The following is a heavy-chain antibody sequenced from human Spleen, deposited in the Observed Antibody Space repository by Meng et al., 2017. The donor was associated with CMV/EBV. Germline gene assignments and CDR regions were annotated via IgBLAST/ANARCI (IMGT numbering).Heavy chain of an antibody. CDR1: QFTFSSYA. D-gene: IGHD6-6*01. CDR2: ISASADRT. Sequence: SQFTFSSYAMPWVRQAPGKGLEWVSAISASADRTYYTDSVKGRFVISRNNSKNTVYLQLNSLRAEDTAVYYCAKAIEARPAGHFDYWGQGTLVTVSS. V-gene: IGHV3-23*01. J-gene: IGHJ4*02. CDR3: AKAIEARPAGHFDY.